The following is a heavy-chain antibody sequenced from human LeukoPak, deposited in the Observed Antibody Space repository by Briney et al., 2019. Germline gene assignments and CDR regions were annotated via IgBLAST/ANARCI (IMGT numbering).Heavy chain of an antibody. Sequence: PGGSLRLSCAASGFTFRNSAMGWVRQAPGKGLEWVSTISGTGVGTFYADSVKGRLTISRDNPKNTLYLQMNSLRAEDTAVYYCAKNNWNDMPFVVYWGQGTLVTVSS. V-gene: IGHV3-23*01. CDR1: GFTFRNSA. CDR2: ISGTGVGT. CDR3: AKNNWNDMPFVVY. J-gene: IGHJ4*02. D-gene: IGHD1-20*01.